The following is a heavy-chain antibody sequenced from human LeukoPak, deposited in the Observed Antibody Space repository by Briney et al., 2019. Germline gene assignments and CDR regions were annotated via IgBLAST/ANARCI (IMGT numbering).Heavy chain of an antibody. D-gene: IGHD1-26*01. J-gene: IGHJ3*02. CDR3: ARVIGVGATDAFDI. V-gene: IGHV4-34*01. CDR1: GGSFSGYY. CDR2: INHSGST. Sequence: SETLSLTCAVYGGSFSGYYWSWIRQPPGKGLEWIGEINHSGSTNYNPSLKSRVTISVDTSKNQFSLKLSSVTAADTAVYYCARVIGVGATDAFDIWGQGTMVTVSS.